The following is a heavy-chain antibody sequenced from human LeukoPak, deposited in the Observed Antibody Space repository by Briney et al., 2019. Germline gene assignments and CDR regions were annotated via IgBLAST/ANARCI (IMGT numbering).Heavy chain of an antibody. Sequence: SETLSLTCTVSGGSISSYYWSWIRQPPGKGLEWIGYIYYSGSTNYNPSLKSRVTISVDTSKNQFSLKLSSVTAADTAVYYCARGRHDYGDLYYYYYMDVWGKGTTVTISS. CDR1: GGSISSYY. CDR2: IYYSGST. CDR3: ARGRHDYGDLYYYYYMDV. D-gene: IGHD4-17*01. V-gene: IGHV4-59*01. J-gene: IGHJ6*03.